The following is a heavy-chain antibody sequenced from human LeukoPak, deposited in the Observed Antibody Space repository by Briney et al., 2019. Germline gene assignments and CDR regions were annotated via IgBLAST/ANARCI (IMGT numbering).Heavy chain of an antibody. V-gene: IGHV3-21*01. J-gene: IGHJ5*02. CDR3: ARDPAPYSSGWYGFDP. CDR2: ISSSSSYI. D-gene: IGHD6-19*01. Sequence: PGGSLRLSCAASGFTFSSYSMNWVRQAPGKGLEWVSSISSSSSYIYYADSVKGRFTISRDNAKNSLYLQMNSLRAEDTAVYYCARDPAPYSSGWYGFDPWGQGTLVTVSS. CDR1: GFTFSSYS.